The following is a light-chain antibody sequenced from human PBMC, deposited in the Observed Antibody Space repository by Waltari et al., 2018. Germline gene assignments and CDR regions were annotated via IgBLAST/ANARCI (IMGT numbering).Light chain of an antibody. J-gene: IGLJ3*02. CDR1: SPNIGNDH. V-gene: IGLV1-51*01. CDR2: DDN. CDR3: ATWDHSLGTWV. Sequence: QSVLTQSPSVSAAPGQKVTISCSGSSPNIGNDHVSWYQHLPGAAPKVVIHDDNKRPSGIPDRFSASKSGTSATLGITGLQTGDEADYYCATWDHSLGTWVFGGGTKLTVL.